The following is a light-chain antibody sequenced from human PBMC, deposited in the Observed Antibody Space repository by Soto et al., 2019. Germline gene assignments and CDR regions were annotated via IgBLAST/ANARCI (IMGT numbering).Light chain of an antibody. CDR3: QQYYILPIT. J-gene: IGKJ5*01. Sequence: DVQMTQSPSSLSASVGDRVTLTCRESHDFTQSLNWYQQKPGKAPKLLIFDAINLKTGVPTRFSGSGSATDFTFTISSLQPEDIATYYCQQYYILPITFGLGTRLEIK. CDR2: DAI. CDR1: HDFTQS. V-gene: IGKV1-33*01.